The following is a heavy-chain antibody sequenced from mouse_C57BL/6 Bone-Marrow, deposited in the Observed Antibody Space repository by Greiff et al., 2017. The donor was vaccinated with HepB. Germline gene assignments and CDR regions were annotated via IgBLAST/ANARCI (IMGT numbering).Heavy chain of an antibody. J-gene: IGHJ2*01. CDR2: ISSGSSTI. V-gene: IGHV5-17*01. Sequence: EVQVVESGGGLVKPGGSLKLSCAASGFTFSDYGMHWVRQAPEKGLEWVAYISSGSSTIYSADTVKGRFTISRDNAKNTLFLQMTSLRSEDTAMYYCARLDYWGQGTTLTVSS. CDR3: ARLDY. CDR1: GFTFSDYG.